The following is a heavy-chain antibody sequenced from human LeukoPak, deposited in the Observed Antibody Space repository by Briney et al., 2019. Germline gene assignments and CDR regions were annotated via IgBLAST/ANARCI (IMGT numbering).Heavy chain of an antibody. CDR1: GFTFSSYG. CDR3: AKDRDVDFWSGSPYYFDY. CDR2: IRYDGSNK. J-gene: IGHJ4*02. Sequence: GGSLRLSCAASGFTFSSYGMHWVRQAPGKGLEWVEFIRYDGSNKYYADSVKGRFTISRDNSKNTLYLQMNSLRAEDTAVYYCAKDRDVDFWSGSPYYFDYWGQGTLVTVSS. D-gene: IGHD3-3*01. V-gene: IGHV3-30*02.